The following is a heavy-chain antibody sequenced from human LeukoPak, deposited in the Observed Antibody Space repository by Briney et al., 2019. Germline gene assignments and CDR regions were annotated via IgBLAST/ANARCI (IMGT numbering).Heavy chain of an antibody. CDR2: IYYSGNT. V-gene: IGHV4-59*01. CDR1: GGSISSYY. D-gene: IGHD4-17*01. Sequence: SETLSLTCTVSGGSISSYYWSWIRQPPGKGLEWIGYIYYSGNTNYNPSLKSRVTISVDTSKNQFSLKLSSVTAADTAVYYCARGSGLGDYVLWFDPWGQGTLVTVSS. CDR3: ARGSGLGDYVLWFDP. J-gene: IGHJ5*02.